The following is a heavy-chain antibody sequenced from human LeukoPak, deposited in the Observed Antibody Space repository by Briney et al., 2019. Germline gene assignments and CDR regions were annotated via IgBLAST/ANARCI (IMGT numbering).Heavy chain of an antibody. CDR2: ISAYNGNT. D-gene: IGHD3-22*01. J-gene: IGHJ4*02. Sequence: ASVKVSCKASGGTFSSYAISWVRQAPGQGLEWMGWISAYNGNTNYAQKLQGRVTMTTDASTSTAYMELRSLRSDDTAVYYCARDYYYDSSGYSPQDYWGQGTLVTVSS. CDR1: GGTFSSYA. V-gene: IGHV1-18*01. CDR3: ARDYYYDSSGYSPQDY.